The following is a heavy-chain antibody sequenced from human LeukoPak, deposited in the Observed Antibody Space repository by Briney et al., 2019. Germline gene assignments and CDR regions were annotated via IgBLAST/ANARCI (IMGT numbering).Heavy chain of an antibody. Sequence: GGSLRLSCAASGFTFSSYDMHWVRQATGEGLEWVSAIGTAGDTYYPGSVKGRFTISRENAKNSLYLQMNSLRDEDTAVYYCARGRPYRFGELGYWGQGTLVTVSS. CDR3: ARGRPYRFGELGY. J-gene: IGHJ4*02. D-gene: IGHD3-10*01. V-gene: IGHV3-13*01. CDR1: GFTFSSYD. CDR2: IGTAGDT.